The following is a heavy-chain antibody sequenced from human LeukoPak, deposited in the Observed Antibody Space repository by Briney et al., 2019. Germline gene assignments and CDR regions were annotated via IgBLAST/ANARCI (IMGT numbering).Heavy chain of an antibody. CDR3: ARGLPTDYYDFWSGYYTYYYYGMDV. CDR1: GYTFTSYD. D-gene: IGHD3-3*01. Sequence: ASVKVSCKASGYTFTSYDINWVRQATGQGLEWMGWMNPNSGNTGYAQKFQGRVTMTRNTSISTAYMELSSLRSEDTDVYYCARGLPTDYYDFWSGYYTYYYYGMDVWGQGTTVTVSS. J-gene: IGHJ6*02. CDR2: MNPNSGNT. V-gene: IGHV1-8*01.